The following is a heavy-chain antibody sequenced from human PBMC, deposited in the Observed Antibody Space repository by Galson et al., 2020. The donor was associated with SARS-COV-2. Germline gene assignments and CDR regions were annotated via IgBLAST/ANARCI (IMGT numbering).Heavy chain of an antibody. CDR3: ARDPSDYYYGSGSYYSAPYYYYYMDV. V-gene: IGHV4-39*07. CDR2: IYYSGST. J-gene: IGHJ6*03. CDR1: GGSIRSSSYY. Sequence: SETLSLTCTVSGGSIRSSSYYWGWIRQPPGKGLEWIGSIYYSGSTYYNPSLKSRVTISVDTSKNQFSLKLSSVTAADTAVYYCARDPSDYYYGSGSYYSAPYYYYYMDVWGKGTTVTVSS. D-gene: IGHD3-10*01.